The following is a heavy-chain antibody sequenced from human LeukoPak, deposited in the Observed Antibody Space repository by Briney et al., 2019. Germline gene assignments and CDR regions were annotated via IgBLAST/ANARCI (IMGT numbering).Heavy chain of an antibody. CDR3: ARDTAYTIFGVVIDYWYFDL. V-gene: IGHV4-61*02. CDR2: IYTSGST. J-gene: IGHJ2*01. Sequence: TLSLTCTVSGGSISSGSYYWSWIRQPAGKGLEWIGRIYTSGSTNYNPSLKSRVTISVDTSKNQFSLKLSSVTAADTAVYYCARDTAYTIFGVVIDYWYFDLWGRGTLVTVSS. CDR1: GGSISSGSYY. D-gene: IGHD3-3*01.